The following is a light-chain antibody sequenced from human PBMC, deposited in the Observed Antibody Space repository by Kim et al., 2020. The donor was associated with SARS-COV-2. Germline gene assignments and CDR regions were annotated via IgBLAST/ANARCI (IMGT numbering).Light chain of an antibody. CDR1: QAITNF. J-gene: IGKJ2*01. CDR2: AAS. CDR3: QQNDILPYT. V-gene: IGKV1-33*01. Sequence: SAPVGDRVTITCQASQAITNFLNWYQQKPGKAPKPLISAASNLETGVPSRFSGSGSGTDFTLTISSLQPEDFATYYCQQNDILPYTFGQGTKLEI.